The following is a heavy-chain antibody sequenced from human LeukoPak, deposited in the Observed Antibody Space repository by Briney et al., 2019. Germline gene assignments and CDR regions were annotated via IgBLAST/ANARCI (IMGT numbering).Heavy chain of an antibody. J-gene: IGHJ5*02. D-gene: IGHD3-22*01. Sequence: SETLSLTCTVSGGSISSSSYYWGWIRQPPGEGLEWIGSIYYSGSTYYNPSLKSRVTISVDTSKNQFSLKLSSVTAADTAVYYCARLSPPYYYDSSGYENWFDPWGQGTLVTVSS. V-gene: IGHV4-39*01. CDR3: ARLSPPYYYDSSGYENWFDP. CDR2: IYYSGST. CDR1: GGSISSSSYY.